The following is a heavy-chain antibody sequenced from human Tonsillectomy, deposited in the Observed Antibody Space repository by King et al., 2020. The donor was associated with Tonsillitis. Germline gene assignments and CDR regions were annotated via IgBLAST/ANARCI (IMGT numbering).Heavy chain of an antibody. CDR2: INPNGGST. CDR3: GRGPGARRGPGAPGTSTWFDP. J-gene: IGHJ5*02. Sequence: VQLVESGAEVKEPGASVKVSCKASGYTFTDYCIHWVRQAPGQGLEWMGTINPNGGSTSYAQNFQDRVIMTRDTSTNTAYMEMSNLRSADTAMYYCGRGPGARRGPGAPGTSTWFDPWGQGTVVTVSS. D-gene: IGHD6-13*01. CDR1: GYTFTDYC. V-gene: IGHV1-46*03.